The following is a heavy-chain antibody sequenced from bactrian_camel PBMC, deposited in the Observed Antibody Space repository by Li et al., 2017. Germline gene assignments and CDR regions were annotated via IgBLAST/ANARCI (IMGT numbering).Heavy chain of an antibody. D-gene: IGHD3*01. Sequence: HVQLVESGGGSVQTGGSLRLSYSASGDDYSHYCMGWFRQSPGMEEEGVAVIDDDGYASYAESVKGRFTVSRDNSKNMLYLQMNNLRSEDTALYYCYTMEGMRGQGTQVTVS. CDR2: IDDDGYA. CDR3: YTMEGM. CDR1: GDDYSHYC. J-gene: IGHJ4*01. V-gene: IGHV3S26*01.